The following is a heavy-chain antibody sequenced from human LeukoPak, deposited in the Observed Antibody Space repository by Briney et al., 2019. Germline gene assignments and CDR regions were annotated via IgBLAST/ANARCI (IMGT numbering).Heavy chain of an antibody. CDR1: GYSISSGYY. CDR3: ARHRKIGWRIAAAVVD. Sequence: SETLSLTCAVSGYSISSGYYWGWIRQPPGKGLEWIGSIYHSGSTYYNPSLKSRVTISVDTPKNPFSLKLSSVTAADTAVYEYARHRKIGWRIAAAVVDWGQGTLVTVSS. D-gene: IGHD6-13*01. J-gene: IGHJ4*02. V-gene: IGHV4-38-2*01. CDR2: IYHSGST.